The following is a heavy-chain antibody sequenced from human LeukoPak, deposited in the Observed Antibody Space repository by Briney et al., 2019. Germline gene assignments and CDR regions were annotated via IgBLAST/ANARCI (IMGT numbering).Heavy chain of an antibody. CDR3: AREGYIYGSSGGYF. J-gene: IGHJ4*02. V-gene: IGHV1-46*01. CDR2: INPSDGAT. D-gene: IGHD5-18*01. CDR1: GYTFTNYY. Sequence: ASVKVSCKASGYTFTNYYTQWLRQAPGQGLECMGVINPSDGATTYAQKFQGRVTMTRDTSTSTLYMELSSLRAEDTAVYYCAREGYIYGSSGGYFWGQGTLVTVSS.